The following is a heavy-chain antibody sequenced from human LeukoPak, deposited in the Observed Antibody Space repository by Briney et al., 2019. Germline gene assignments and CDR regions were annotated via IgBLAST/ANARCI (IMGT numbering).Heavy chain of an antibody. Sequence: GGSLRLSCAASGFTFSSYSMNWVRQAPGKGLEWVSSISSSSSYIYYADSVKGRFTISRDNAKNSLNLQMNSLRAEDTAVYYCARGDDYVWGSYRYMGVDYWGQGTLVTVSS. J-gene: IGHJ4*02. CDR2: ISSSSSYI. V-gene: IGHV3-21*01. CDR1: GFTFSSYS. CDR3: ARGDDYVWGSYRYMGVDY. D-gene: IGHD3-16*02.